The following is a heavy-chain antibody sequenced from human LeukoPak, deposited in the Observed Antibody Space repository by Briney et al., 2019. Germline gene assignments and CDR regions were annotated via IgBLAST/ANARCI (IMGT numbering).Heavy chain of an antibody. J-gene: IGHJ3*02. Sequence: PTETLSLTCVVYGGSFSGYYWSWARQPSGKGLEWIGEINHSGFINYNPSLKSRVIISADTSKIQFSLKLTSVTAADTAVYYCARGQRAFDIWGRGTMVTVSS. CDR2: INHSGFI. CDR1: GGSFSGYY. CDR3: ARGQRAFDI. V-gene: IGHV4-34*01.